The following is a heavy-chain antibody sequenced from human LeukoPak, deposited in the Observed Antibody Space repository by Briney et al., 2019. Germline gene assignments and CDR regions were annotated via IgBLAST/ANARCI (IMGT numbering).Heavy chain of an antibody. Sequence: GGSLRLSCAASGFTFSTYAMSWVRQAPGKGLEWVSAIGGSGGGTYYADSVKGRFTISRDNSKNTLYLQMNSLRAEDTAVYYCAKRGSGWYEDYYYYMDVWGKGTTVTISS. V-gene: IGHV3-23*01. CDR3: AKRGSGWYEDYYYYMDV. D-gene: IGHD6-19*01. CDR2: IGGSGGGT. CDR1: GFTFSTYA. J-gene: IGHJ6*03.